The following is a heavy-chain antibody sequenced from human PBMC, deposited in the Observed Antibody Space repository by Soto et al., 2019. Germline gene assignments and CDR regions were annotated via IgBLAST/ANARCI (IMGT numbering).Heavy chain of an antibody. CDR2: IKQDGSEK. CDR1: GFTFSSYW. Sequence: EVQLVESGGGLVQPGGSLRLSCAASGFTFSSYWMSWVRQAPGKGLEWVANIKQDGSEKYYVASVKGRFTISRDNAKNSLYLQMNSLRAEDTAVYYCARVRCSGGSCYFSDYFDYWGQGTLVTVSS. V-gene: IGHV3-7*01. CDR3: ARVRCSGGSCYFSDYFDY. D-gene: IGHD2-15*01. J-gene: IGHJ4*02.